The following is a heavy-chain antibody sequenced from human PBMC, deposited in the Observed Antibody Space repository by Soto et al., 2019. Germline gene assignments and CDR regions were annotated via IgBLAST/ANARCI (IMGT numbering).Heavy chain of an antibody. CDR3: ARHLDCRGDCYFDY. Sequence: PAETLSLPCTVSGGSISSYYWSWIRQPPGKGLEWIGYIYYSGSTNYNPSLKSRVTISVDTSKNQFSLKLSSVTAADTAVYYCARHLDCRGDCYFDYWCQGTRVTVSS. CDR1: GGSISSYY. D-gene: IGHD2-21*02. V-gene: IGHV4-59*01. J-gene: IGHJ4*02. CDR2: IYYSGST.